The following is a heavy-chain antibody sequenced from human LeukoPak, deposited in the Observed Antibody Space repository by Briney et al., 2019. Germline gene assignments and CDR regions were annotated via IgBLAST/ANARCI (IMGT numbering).Heavy chain of an antibody. Sequence: SETLSLTCAVSGGSITGHYWSWIRQTPGMRLEWIGYTSYSRTTIYNSYFKGRATMSIDTSKNHLYLNLASVTATDTAVYYCAKLGHSDGWYLGAFDIWGQGTTVIVSS. CDR3: AKLGHSDGWYLGAFDI. D-gene: IGHD6-19*01. J-gene: IGHJ3*02. CDR2: TSYSRTT. V-gene: IGHV4-59*08. CDR1: GGSITGHY.